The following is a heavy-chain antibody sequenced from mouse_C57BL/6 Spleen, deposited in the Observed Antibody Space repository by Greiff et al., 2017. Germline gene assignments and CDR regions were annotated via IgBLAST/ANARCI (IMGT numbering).Heavy chain of an antibody. Sequence: QVQLQQPGTELVKPGASVKLSCKASGYTFTSYWMHWVKQRPGQGLEWIGNINPSNGGTNYNEKFKSKATLTVDKSSSTAYMQRSSMTSEDSAVYYCASYGSSYLYAMDYWGQGTSVTVSS. D-gene: IGHD1-1*01. CDR1: GYTFTSYW. V-gene: IGHV1-53*01. J-gene: IGHJ4*01. CDR2: INPSNGGT. CDR3: ASYGSSYLYAMDY.